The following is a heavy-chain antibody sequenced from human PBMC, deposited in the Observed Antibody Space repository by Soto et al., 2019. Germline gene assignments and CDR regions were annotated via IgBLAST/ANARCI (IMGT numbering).Heavy chain of an antibody. CDR2: ISYDGSNK. CDR1: GFTFSSYG. V-gene: IGHV3-30*03. Sequence: HPGGSLRLSCAASGFTFSSYGMHWVRQAPGKGLEWVAVISYDGSNKYNADSVKGRFTISRDNSKNTLYLQMNSLRAEDTAVYYCARGGEQWLVYYFDYWGQGTLVTVSS. D-gene: IGHD6-19*01. CDR3: ARGGEQWLVYYFDY. J-gene: IGHJ4*02.